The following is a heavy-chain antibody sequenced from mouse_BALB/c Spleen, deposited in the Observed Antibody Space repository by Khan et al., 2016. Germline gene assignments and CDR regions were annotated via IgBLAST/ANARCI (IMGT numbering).Heavy chain of an antibody. CDR2: ISPYNGDT. Sequence: VQLKQSGPELVKPGASLKISCKASGYSFTGYTMNWVKQSHGEKLEWIGLISPYNGDTSYNQRFTGKATLTVDKSSSTAYMELLSLTSEDSAVYYGARSGYYDYWGQGTTLTVSS. CDR1: GYSFTGYT. CDR3: ARSGYYDY. J-gene: IGHJ2*01. D-gene: IGHD2-3*01. V-gene: IGHV1-26*01.